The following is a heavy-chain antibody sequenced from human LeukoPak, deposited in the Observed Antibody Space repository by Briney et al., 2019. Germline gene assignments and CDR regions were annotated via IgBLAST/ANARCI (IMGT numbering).Heavy chain of an antibody. CDR3: ASVSRSWYIPNYYYYYGMDV. D-gene: IGHD6-13*01. J-gene: IGHJ6*02. V-gene: IGHV4-61*01. CDR2: IYYSGSI. CDR1: GGSVSSGSHY. Sequence: PSETLSLTCTVSGGSVSSGSHYWTWIRQPPGKGLEWIGYIYYSGSINYNPSLKSRVTISVDTSKNQFSLKLSSVTAADTAVYYCASVSRSWYIPNYYYYYGMDVWGQGTTVTVSS.